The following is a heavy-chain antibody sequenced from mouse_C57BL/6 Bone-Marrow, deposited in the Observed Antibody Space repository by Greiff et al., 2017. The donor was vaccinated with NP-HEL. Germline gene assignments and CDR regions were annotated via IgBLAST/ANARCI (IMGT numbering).Heavy chain of an antibody. D-gene: IGHD1-1*02. CDR3: GGDPYYDPYFDY. Sequence: QVQLKQSGAELARPGASVKPSCKASGYTFTSYGISWVKQRTGQGLEWIGEIYPRSGNTYYNEKFKGKATLTADKSSSTAYMELRSLTSEDSAVYFCGGDPYYDPYFDYWGQGTTLTVSS. J-gene: IGHJ2*01. CDR1: GYTFTSYG. CDR2: IYPRSGNT. V-gene: IGHV1-81*01.